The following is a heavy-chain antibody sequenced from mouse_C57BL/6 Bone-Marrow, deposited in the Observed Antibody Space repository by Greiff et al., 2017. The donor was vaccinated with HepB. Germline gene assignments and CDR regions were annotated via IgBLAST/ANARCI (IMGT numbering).Heavy chain of an antibody. Sequence: EVQGVESGGDLVKPGGSLKLSCAASGFTFSSYGMSWVRQTPDKRLEWVATISSGVSYTYYPDSVKGRITISRDNAKNTRYLQMSRLKSEDTAMYYCERRINPVVATKYFDVWGTGNTVTVSS. CDR2: ISSGVSYT. J-gene: IGHJ1*03. CDR3: ERRINPVVATKYFDV. V-gene: IGHV5-6*01. D-gene: IGHD1-1*01. CDR1: GFTFSSYG.